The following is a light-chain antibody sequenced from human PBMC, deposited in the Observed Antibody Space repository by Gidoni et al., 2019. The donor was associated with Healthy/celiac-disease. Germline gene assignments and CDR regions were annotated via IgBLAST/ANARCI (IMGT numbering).Light chain of an antibody. CDR1: QSVLYSSNNKNY. CDR2: WAS. V-gene: IGKV4-1*01. Sequence: DIVMTQSPDSLAVSLGERATINCKSSQSVLYSSNNKNYLAWYQQKPGQPPKLLIYWASTRESGVPDRFSGSGFGTDFTLTISSLQAEDVAVYYCQQYWTFGQXTKVEIK. CDR3: QQYWT. J-gene: IGKJ1*01.